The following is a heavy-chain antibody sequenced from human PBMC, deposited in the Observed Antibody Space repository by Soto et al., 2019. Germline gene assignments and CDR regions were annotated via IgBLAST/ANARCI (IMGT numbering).Heavy chain of an antibody. V-gene: IGHV1-18*01. CDR1: GYTFSNYG. D-gene: IGHD2-15*01. CDR3: ARDTPPVDY. CDR2: ISAYNGNP. J-gene: IGHJ4*02. Sequence: QVQLVQSGAEVKKPGASVKVSCKASGYTFSNYGISWVRQAPGQRLAWMAWISAYNGNPKYAQKLQGRVTMTTDTPTSTAYMQPRSLRSDDTAVYYCARDTPPVDYWGQGTQVTVSS.